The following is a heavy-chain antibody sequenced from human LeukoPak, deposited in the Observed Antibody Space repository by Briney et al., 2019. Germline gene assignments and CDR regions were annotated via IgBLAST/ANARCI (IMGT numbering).Heavy chain of an antibody. CDR3: AKVGVELLVDY. J-gene: IGHJ4*02. D-gene: IGHD1-26*01. CDR2: ISSSGGST. Sequence: GGSLRLSCAASGFTFSSYAMSWVRQAPGKGLEWVSAISSSGGSTYYADSVKGRFTISRDNSKKTLYLQMNSLRAEDTAVYYCAKVGVELLVDYWGQGALVTVSS. V-gene: IGHV3-23*01. CDR1: GFTFSSYA.